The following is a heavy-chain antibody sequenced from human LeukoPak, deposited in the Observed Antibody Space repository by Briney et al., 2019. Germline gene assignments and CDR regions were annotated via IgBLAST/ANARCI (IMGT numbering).Heavy chain of an antibody. CDR1: GFIFSSYS. Sequence: TGGSLRLSCAASGFIFSSYSMNWVRQAPGKGLEWVSSISSSSSYIYYADSVKGRFTISRDNAKNSLYLQMNSLRAEDTAVYYCARDIGSGSYQFDYWGQGTLVTVSS. D-gene: IGHD3-10*01. CDR2: ISSSSSYI. J-gene: IGHJ4*02. CDR3: ARDIGSGSYQFDY. V-gene: IGHV3-21*01.